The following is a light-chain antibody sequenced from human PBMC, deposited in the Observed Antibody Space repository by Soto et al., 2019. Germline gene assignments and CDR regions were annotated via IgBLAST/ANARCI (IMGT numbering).Light chain of an antibody. Sequence: QSVLTQPPSVSGAPGQRVTLSCTGNTSNLGAGYDVHWYQQLPGAAPKLVIFGNRNRPSGVPERFSGSKSGTSASLAITGLPAEDGGDYYCQAYDYTLTASVFGGGTQLTVL. CDR1: TSNLGAGYD. CDR3: QAYDYTLTASV. CDR2: GNR. J-gene: IGLJ3*02. V-gene: IGLV1-40*01.